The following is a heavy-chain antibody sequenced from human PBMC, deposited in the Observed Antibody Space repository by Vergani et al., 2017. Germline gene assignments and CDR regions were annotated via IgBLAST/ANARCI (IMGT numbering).Heavy chain of an antibody. CDR3: AGGDCSGGSCYPFDY. CDR2: INHSGST. J-gene: IGHJ4*02. CDR1: GGSFSGYY. D-gene: IGHD2-15*01. Sequence: QVQLQQWGAGLLKPSESLSLTCAVYGGSFSGYYWSWIRQPPGKGLGWIGEINHSGSTNYNPSLKSRVTISVDTSKNPFSLKLSSVTAADTAVYSCAGGDCSGGSCYPFDYWGQGTLVTVSS. V-gene: IGHV4-34*01.